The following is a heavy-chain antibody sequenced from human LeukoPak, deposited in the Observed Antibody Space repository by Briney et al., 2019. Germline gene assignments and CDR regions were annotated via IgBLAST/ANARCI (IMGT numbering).Heavy chain of an antibody. D-gene: IGHD1-7*01. CDR2: NRYDGNSK. Sequence: GAPILLCCVASGSSFSSYGMHCARQGPGKGLERVAFNRYDGNSKYYSDSVKGRFTISRDNSRNTLYLQMNSLRPEDTAIYYCAKAWGITGTTDPYYMDVWGKGTTVTVSS. J-gene: IGHJ6*03. CDR3: AKAWGITGTTDPYYMDV. CDR1: GSSFSSYG. V-gene: IGHV3-30*02.